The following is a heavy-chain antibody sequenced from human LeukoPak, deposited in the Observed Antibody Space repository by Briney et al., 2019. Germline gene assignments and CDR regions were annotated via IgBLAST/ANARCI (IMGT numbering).Heavy chain of an antibody. CDR1: GFTIDNAW. J-gene: IGHJ4*02. CDR2: IKSKPDGGTP. D-gene: IGHD4-17*01. CDR3: TTDLAWAYGEDY. V-gene: IGHV3-15*01. Sequence: GGSLRLSCAASGFTIDNAWMNWVRQAPGKGLEWLGRIKSKPDGGTPDYAAPAKGRFTISTSDSKNTLYLQMNSLKTEDTAVYFCTTDLAWAYGEDYWGQGTLVTVSS.